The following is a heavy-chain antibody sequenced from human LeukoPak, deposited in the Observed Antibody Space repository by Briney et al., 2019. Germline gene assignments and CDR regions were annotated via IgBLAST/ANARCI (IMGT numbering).Heavy chain of an antibody. V-gene: IGHV3-23*01. CDR1: GFNFSSYA. D-gene: IGHD3-9*01. CDR2: ISGSGGST. Sequence: GGSLRLSCAASGFNFSSYAMSWVRQAPGKGLEWVSAISGSGGSTYYADSVKGRFTISGDNSKNTLYLQMNSLRAEDTAVNYCAKTLRYFDWLLSESYCYYGMDVWGQGTTVTVSS. J-gene: IGHJ6*02. CDR3: AKTLRYFDWLLSESYCYYGMDV.